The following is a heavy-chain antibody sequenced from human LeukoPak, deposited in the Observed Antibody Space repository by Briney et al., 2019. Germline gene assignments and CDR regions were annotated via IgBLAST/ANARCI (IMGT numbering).Heavy chain of an antibody. CDR3: ARGHHYFVSGSYCNF. V-gene: IGHV1-2*02. CDR2: INPDSGGT. Sequence: GASVKVSCKASGYTFTGYYIFWVRQAPGQGLEWMGWINPDSGGTNYAQKFQGRVTMTRDTSISTAYMELSRLTSDDTAVFYCARGHHYFVSGSYCNFWGQGTLVTVSS. CDR1: GYTFTGYY. J-gene: IGHJ4*02. D-gene: IGHD3-10*01.